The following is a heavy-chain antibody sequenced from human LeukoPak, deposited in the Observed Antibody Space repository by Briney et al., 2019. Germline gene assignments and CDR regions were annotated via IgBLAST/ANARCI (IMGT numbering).Heavy chain of an antibody. CDR2: INHSGST. D-gene: IGHD3-9*01. CDR3: ARGPSVLRYFDRTTYYYYYMDV. J-gene: IGHJ6*03. V-gene: IGHV4-34*01. Sequence: PGGSLRLSCAASGSTFSSLSMNWVRQAPGKGLEWIGEINHSGSTNYNPSLKSRVTISVDTSKNQFSLKLSSVTAADTAVYYCARGPSVLRYFDRTTYYYYYMDVWGKGTTVTVSS. CDR1: GSTFSSLS.